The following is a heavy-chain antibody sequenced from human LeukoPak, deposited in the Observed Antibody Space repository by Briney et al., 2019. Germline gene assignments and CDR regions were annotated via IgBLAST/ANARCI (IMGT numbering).Heavy chain of an antibody. J-gene: IGHJ6*02. V-gene: IGHV3-23*01. CDR1: GFTFSSYA. D-gene: IGHD3-10*02. CDR2: ISGSGGGA. Sequence: GGSLRLSCAASGFTFSSYAMSWVCQAPGKGLEWVSGISGSGGGAYYADSVKGRFTISRDNSKNTLYLQMNSLRAEDTALYYCARDLHYYVAMDVWGQGTTVTVSS. CDR3: ARDLHYYVAMDV.